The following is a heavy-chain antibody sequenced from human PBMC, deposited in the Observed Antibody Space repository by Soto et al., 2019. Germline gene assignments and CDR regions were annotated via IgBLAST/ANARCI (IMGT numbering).Heavy chain of an antibody. V-gene: IGHV1-8*01. CDR2: MNPDSGKT. Sequence: QVQLVQSGAEVRKPGASVKVSCKASGYTFTHFDINWVRQAPGHGLEWMGWMNPDSGKTAYAEKFRGRVTMTRNTSMSTAYMELTSLTSEDTGVYYCARAPDYGDFGRWFDPWGQGTQVIVSS. D-gene: IGHD4-17*01. J-gene: IGHJ5*02. CDR3: ARAPDYGDFGRWFDP. CDR1: GYTFTHFD.